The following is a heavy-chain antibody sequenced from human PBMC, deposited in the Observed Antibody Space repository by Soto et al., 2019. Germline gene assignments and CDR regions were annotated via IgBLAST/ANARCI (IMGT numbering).Heavy chain of an antibody. D-gene: IGHD3-9*01. J-gene: IGHJ4*02. Sequence: PGGSLRLSCAASGFTFSSYAMSWVRQAPGKGLEWVATISYSGGNTYYADSVRGRFTISRDKSNNTLYIQMNSLRAEDTAVYYCARVPTPGNYVRGEDYYFDYWGQGTLVTVSS. CDR1: GFTFSSYA. V-gene: IGHV3-23*01. CDR2: ISYSGGNT. CDR3: ARVPTPGNYVRGEDYYFDY.